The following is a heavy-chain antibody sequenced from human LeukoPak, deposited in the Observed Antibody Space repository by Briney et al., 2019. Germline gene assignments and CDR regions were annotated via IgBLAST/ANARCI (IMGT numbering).Heavy chain of an antibody. Sequence: GGSLRLSCAASGFTVSSKYMSWVRQAPGKGLEWVSTIYRDGNTHYADFVRGRFTISRDNSENMLYLQMNSLRVEDTAVYYCARDSGDYVGTGGDWGQGTLVMVSS. J-gene: IGHJ4*02. CDR3: ARDSGDYVGTGGD. CDR1: GFTVSSKY. V-gene: IGHV3-66*01. CDR2: IYRDGNT. D-gene: IGHD4-17*01.